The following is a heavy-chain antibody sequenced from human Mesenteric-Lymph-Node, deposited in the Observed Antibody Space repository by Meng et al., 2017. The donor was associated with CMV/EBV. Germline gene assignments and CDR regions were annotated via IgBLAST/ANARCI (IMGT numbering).Heavy chain of an antibody. J-gene: IGHJ4*02. CDR2: ISSSGSTI. D-gene: IGHD6-6*01. V-gene: IGHV3-11*04. CDR3: VTPSGHLVY. Sequence: GESLKISCAASGFTFSDYYMSWIRQAPGKGLEWVSYISSSGSTIYYADSVKGRFTISRDNSKNTLYLQMNSLRAEDTAVYYCVTPSGHLVYWGQGTLVTVSS. CDR1: GFTFSDYY.